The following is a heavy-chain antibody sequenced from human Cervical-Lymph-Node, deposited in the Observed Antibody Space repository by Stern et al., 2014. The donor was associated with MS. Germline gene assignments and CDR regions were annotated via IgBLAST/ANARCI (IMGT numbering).Heavy chain of an antibody. CDR3: ARDFSGDYVGYFDY. Sequence: QVQLVESGGGVVQPGRSLRLSCAASGFTFSRHDMHWVRQAPGKGLEWVAVIWYDGTNKYYADSVKGRFTISRDNSKNTLSLQMNSLRAEDTAVYYCARDFSGDYVGYFDYWGQGTLVTVSS. CDR2: IWYDGTNK. D-gene: IGHD4-17*01. V-gene: IGHV3-33*01. J-gene: IGHJ4*02. CDR1: GFTFSRHD.